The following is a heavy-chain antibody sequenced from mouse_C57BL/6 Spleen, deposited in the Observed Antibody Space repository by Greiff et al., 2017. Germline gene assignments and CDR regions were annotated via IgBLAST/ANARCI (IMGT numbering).Heavy chain of an antibody. Sequence: EVQLVESGGGLVKPGGSLKLSCAASGFTFSSYTMSWVRQTPEKRLEWVATISGGGGNTYYPDSVKGRFTISRDNAKNTLYLQMSSLRSEDTALYYCARHLGYGFAYWGQGTLVTVSA. V-gene: IGHV5-9*01. D-gene: IGHD3-1*01. J-gene: IGHJ3*01. CDR2: ISGGGGNT. CDR3: ARHLGYGFAY. CDR1: GFTFSSYT.